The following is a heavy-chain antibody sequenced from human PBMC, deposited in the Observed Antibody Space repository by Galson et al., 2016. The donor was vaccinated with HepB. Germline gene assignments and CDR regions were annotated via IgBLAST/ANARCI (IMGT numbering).Heavy chain of an antibody. V-gene: IGHV3-72*01. J-gene: IGHJ3*02. CDR2: IRDKTYRYAT. Sequence: SLRLSCAASGFTFSNYYMDWVRQAPGKGLEWVGRIRDKTYRYATEYAASVRDRFTISRDDSQNSLFMEMHRLTNEDTAVYYCVRRRPITATREAFDIWGQGTVVTVSS. CDR1: GFTFSNYY. CDR3: VRRRPITATREAFDI. D-gene: IGHD1-14*01.